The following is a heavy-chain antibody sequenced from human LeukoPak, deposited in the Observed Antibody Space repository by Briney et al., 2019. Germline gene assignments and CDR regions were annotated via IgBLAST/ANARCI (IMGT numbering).Heavy chain of an antibody. CDR2: INPNSGGT. J-gene: IGHJ4*02. V-gene: IGHV1-2*02. D-gene: IGHD5-12*01. Sequence: VASVKVSCKASGYTFTSYGISWVRQAPGQGLEWMGWINPNSGGTKYAQKFQGRVTMTRDTSISTTYMELSRLRSDDTAVYYCARDPWATYSDYDSSYWGQGTLVTVSS. CDR1: GYTFTSYG. CDR3: ARDPWATYSDYDSSY.